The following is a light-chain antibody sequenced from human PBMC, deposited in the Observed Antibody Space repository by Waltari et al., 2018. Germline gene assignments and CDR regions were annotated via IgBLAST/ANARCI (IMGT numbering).Light chain of an antibody. CDR2: SAS. J-gene: IGKJ1*01. V-gene: IGKV1-12*01. CDR1: QGISTW. CDR3: QQANSFPWT. Sequence: DIQMTQSPSSVPASVGARAPITCRASQGISTWLAWYQQKPGKAPNLLIYSASTLQSGVPSRFSGSGSGTDFTLTIYSLQPEDFATYYCQQANSFPWTFGQGTKVEVK.